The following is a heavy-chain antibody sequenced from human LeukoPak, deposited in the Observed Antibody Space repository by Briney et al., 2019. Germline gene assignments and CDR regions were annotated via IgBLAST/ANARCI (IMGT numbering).Heavy chain of an antibody. CDR2: IGGGDT. D-gene: IGHD2-8*01. Sequence: GGSLRLSCSASGFTFRNFAITWVRQAPGKGLEWVSSIGGGDTHYADSVKGRFTISRDDSRSTVDLQMSSLRAEDTAVYYCAKDGQSFNSMYDYFDSWGQGTLVTVSS. CDR1: GFTFRNFA. CDR3: AKDGQSFNSMYDYFDS. V-gene: IGHV3-23*01. J-gene: IGHJ4*02.